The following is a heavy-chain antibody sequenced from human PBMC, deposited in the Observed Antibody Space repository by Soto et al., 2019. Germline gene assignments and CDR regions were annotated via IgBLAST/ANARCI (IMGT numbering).Heavy chain of an antibody. V-gene: IGHV3-23*01. CDR2: IGGTSGST. J-gene: IGHJ2*01. CDR3: VKRRGDAYFDL. CDR1: GFTFSNFV. Sequence: EVQLWESGGGLVQPGGSLRLSCAASGFTFSNFVMGWVRRAPGEGLEWVSAIGGTSGSTYYADSVKGRFTISRDNSKNTLSLQMNSMRAEDKAVYYCVKRRGDAYFDLWGRGTLVTVSS. D-gene: IGHD7-27*01.